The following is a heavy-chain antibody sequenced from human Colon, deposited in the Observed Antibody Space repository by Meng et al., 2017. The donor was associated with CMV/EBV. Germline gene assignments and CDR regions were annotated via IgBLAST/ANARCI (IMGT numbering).Heavy chain of an antibody. Sequence: GGSLRLSCAASGFTFSSYGMHWVRQAPGKGLEWVAFIRYDGSNKYYADSVKGRFTISRDNSKNTLYLQMSSLRAEDTAVYYCATDPYDVWSGYPTYYFDYWGQGTLVTVSS. V-gene: IGHV3-30*02. CDR3: ATDPYDVWSGYPTYYFDY. J-gene: IGHJ4*02. CDR1: GFTFSSYG. D-gene: IGHD3-3*01. CDR2: IRYDGSNK.